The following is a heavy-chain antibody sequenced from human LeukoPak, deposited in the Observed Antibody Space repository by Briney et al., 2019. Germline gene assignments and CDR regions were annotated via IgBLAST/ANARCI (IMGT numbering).Heavy chain of an antibody. Sequence: PGGSLRLSCAASGFTFSSYTMSWVRQASGKGLEWVSAISGSGGSTYYADSVKGRSTISRDNSKNTLYLQMNSLRAEDTAIYYCARTFYADSSLDYWGQGTLVTVSS. V-gene: IGHV3-23*01. J-gene: IGHJ4*02. D-gene: IGHD4-17*01. CDR1: GFTFSSYT. CDR3: ARTFYADSSLDY. CDR2: ISGSGGST.